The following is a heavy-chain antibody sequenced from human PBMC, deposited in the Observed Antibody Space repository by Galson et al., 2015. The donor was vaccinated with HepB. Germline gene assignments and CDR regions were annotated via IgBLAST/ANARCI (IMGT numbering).Heavy chain of an antibody. CDR2: ISSSSSYI. D-gene: IGHD1-26*01. CDR3: ARDWFGWELGPLDY. V-gene: IGHV3-21*01. Sequence: SLRLSCAASGFTFSSYSMNWVRQAPGKGLEWVSSISSSSSYIYYADSVMGRFTISRDNAKNSLYLQMNSLRAEDTAVYYCARDWFGWELGPLDYWGQGTLFTVSS. CDR1: GFTFSSYS. J-gene: IGHJ4*02.